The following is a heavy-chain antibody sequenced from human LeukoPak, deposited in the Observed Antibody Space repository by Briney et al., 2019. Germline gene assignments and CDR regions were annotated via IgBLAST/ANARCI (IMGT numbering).Heavy chain of an antibody. D-gene: IGHD6-13*01. CDR3: ARDAGRQTTTWYSDL. CDR1: GFNFSSYG. Sequence: PGGSLRLSCAASGFNFSSYGMNWVRQAPGKGLEWVAGIWYDGSNKYYRESVKGRFTISRDNSKNTLYLQMNSLRGEDTAVFYCARDAGRQTTTWYSDLWGQGTPVTVSS. V-gene: IGHV3-33*01. CDR2: IWYDGSNK. J-gene: IGHJ5*02.